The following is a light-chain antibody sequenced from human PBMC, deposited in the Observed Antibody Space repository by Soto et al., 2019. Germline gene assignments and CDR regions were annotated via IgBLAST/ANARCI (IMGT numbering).Light chain of an antibody. V-gene: IGKV1-27*01. CDR2: TAS. CDR1: QGISNY. J-gene: IGKJ1*01. Sequence: DIQMTQSPSSLSASVGARVTITCRASQGISNYLAWYQQKPGKVPKLLIYTASTLLTGVPSRFSGSGSGTDFTLTISSLQPEDVATYYCQKYNNAPWTFGQGTKVEIK. CDR3: QKYNNAPWT.